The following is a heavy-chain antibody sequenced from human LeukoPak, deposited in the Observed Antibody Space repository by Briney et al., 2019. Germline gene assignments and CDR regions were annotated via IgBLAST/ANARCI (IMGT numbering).Heavy chain of an antibody. CDR3: ARRSYDGSGYYYVDY. D-gene: IGHD3-22*01. Sequence: SETLSLTCTVSGGSISSSGYYWGWIRQPPGKGLEWIGSISSGGSTHYIPSLKSRVTISVDTSKNQFSLKLSPVTAADTAVYYCARRSYDGSGYYYVDYWGQGTLVTVSS. CDR2: ISSGGST. J-gene: IGHJ4*02. V-gene: IGHV4-39*01. CDR1: GGSISSSGYY.